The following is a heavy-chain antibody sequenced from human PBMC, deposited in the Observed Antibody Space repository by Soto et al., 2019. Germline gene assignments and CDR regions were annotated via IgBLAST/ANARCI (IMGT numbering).Heavy chain of an antibody. CDR1: GFTFSSYG. V-gene: IGHV3-30*18. J-gene: IGHJ6*02. CDR2: ILYDGSKK. Sequence: LRLSCAASGFTFSSYGMHWVRQAPGKGLEWVAVILYDGSKKYYADSVKGRFTISRDNSKNALYLQMSSLRAEDTALYYCVKDGSSGWPYFDDMDVWGRGTTVTVS. D-gene: IGHD6-19*01. CDR3: VKDGSSGWPYFDDMDV.